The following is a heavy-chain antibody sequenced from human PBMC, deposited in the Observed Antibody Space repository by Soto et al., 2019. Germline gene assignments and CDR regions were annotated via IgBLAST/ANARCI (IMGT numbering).Heavy chain of an antibody. CDR1: GGTFSSYA. V-gene: IGHV1-69*12. D-gene: IGHD2-15*01. Sequence: QVQLVQSGAEVKKPGSSVKVSCKASGGTFSSYAISWVRQAPGQGLEWMGGIIPIFGTANYAQKFQGRVTINADESTITAYMELSSLISEDTAVYYCARCGGSCYYYYYGMDVWGQGTTVTVSS. CDR2: IIPIFGTA. CDR3: ARCGGSCYYYYYGMDV. J-gene: IGHJ6*02.